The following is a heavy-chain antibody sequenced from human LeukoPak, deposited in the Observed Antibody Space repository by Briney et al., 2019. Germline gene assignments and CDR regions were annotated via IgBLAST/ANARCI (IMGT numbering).Heavy chain of an antibody. CDR1: GGSISSSSYY. J-gene: IGHJ5*02. CDR2: IYYSGST. D-gene: IGHD4-11*01. CDR3: ARVHDSDYKIYNWFDP. V-gene: IGHV4-39*07. Sequence: SETLSLTCTVSGGSISSSSYYWGWIRQPPGKGLEWIGNIYYSGSTYYNPSLKGRVTISVDTSKNQFSLKVNSVTAADTAVYYCARVHDSDYKIYNWFDPWGQGTLVTVSS.